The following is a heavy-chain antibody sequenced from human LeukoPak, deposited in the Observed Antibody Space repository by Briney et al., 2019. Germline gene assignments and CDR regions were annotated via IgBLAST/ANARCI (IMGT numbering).Heavy chain of an antibody. V-gene: IGHV3-21*01. J-gene: IGHJ5*02. CDR1: GFTVSRNY. CDR2: ISSSSSYI. D-gene: IGHD3-22*01. Sequence: GGSLRLSCAASGFTVSRNYMTWVRQAPGKGLEWVSSISSSSSYIYYADSVKGRFTISRDNAKNSLYLQMNSLRAEDTAVYYCAASTMIVVPPDSWGQGTLVTVSS. CDR3: AASTMIVVPPDS.